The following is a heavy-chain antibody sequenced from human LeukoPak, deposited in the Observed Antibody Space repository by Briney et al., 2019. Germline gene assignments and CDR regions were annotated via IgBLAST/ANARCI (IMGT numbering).Heavy chain of an antibody. CDR2: IIPIFGTA. V-gene: IGHV1-69*01. D-gene: IGHD3-3*01. CDR3: ARMYLDPEWVLSFFDF. J-gene: IGHJ5*01. Sequence: ASVKVSCKASGGTFSSYAISWVRQAPGQGLEWMGGIIPIFGTANYAQEFQGRVTITADESTSTAYMELSSLRSEDTAVYYCARMYLDPEWVLSFFDFWGQGTLVTVSS. CDR1: GGTFSSYA.